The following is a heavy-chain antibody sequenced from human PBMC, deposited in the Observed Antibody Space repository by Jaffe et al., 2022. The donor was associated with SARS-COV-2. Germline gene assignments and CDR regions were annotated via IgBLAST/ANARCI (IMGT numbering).Heavy chain of an antibody. D-gene: IGHD1-7*01. CDR1: GYTFTRKW. J-gene: IGHJ4*02. Sequence: EVQLVQSGAEVKKPGESLRISCKGSGYTFTRKWIIWVRQMPGKGLECMGRIDPSDSYINYSPPFEGHVTFSVDKSTSTAYLQWSSLKASDSAVYYCARLSDPPVTGTLDYWGQGTLVTVSS. CDR3: ARLSDPPVTGTLDY. V-gene: IGHV5-10-1*03. CDR2: IDPSDSYI.